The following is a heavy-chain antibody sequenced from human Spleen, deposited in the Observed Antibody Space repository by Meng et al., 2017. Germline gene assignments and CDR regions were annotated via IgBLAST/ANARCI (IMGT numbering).Heavy chain of an antibody. CDR3: ARAPSGVSDPHYFDY. Sequence: GGSLRLSCKVSGYSFTSYWIGWVRQMPGKGLEWMGIIYPGDSDTRYSPSFRGQVTISIDKSISTAYLQWSSLKASDTAMYYCARAPSGVSDPHYFDYWGQGTLVTVSS. D-gene: IGHD1-26*01. CDR2: IYPGDSDT. J-gene: IGHJ4*02. V-gene: IGHV5-51*01. CDR1: GYSFTSYW.